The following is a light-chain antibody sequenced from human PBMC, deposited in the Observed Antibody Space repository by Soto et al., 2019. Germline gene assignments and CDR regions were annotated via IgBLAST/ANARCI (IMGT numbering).Light chain of an antibody. CDR2: AAS. Sequence: DIHVTQSPSCLSASVADRVTITCRSSQSISRYLNWYQQRPGKAPKFLIYAASTLQRGVPSRFSGSGFGTEFTITITSLQPEDFANYYCQQSHSTPLTVGGGTKVEIK. CDR1: QSISRY. J-gene: IGKJ4*01. CDR3: QQSHSTPLT. V-gene: IGKV1-39*01.